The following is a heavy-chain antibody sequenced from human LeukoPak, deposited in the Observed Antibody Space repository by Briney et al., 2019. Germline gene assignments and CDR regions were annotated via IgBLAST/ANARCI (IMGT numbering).Heavy chain of an antibody. V-gene: IGHV3-53*01. CDR2: LDSDGSP. D-gene: IGHD6-13*01. CDR1: GFTVRSDD. J-gene: IGHJ6*02. Sequence: PGRSQRLSCAAFGFTVRSDDMNWVRQAPGKGLEWVSILDSDGSPSYADSVKGRFTISRDNSKNTLDLQMNSLRAEDTAVYYCARAAAGRAYYHYGMDVWGQGTTVTVSS. CDR3: ARAAAGRAYYHYGMDV.